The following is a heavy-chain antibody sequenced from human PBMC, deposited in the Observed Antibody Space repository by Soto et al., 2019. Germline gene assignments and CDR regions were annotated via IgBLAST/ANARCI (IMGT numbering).Heavy chain of an antibody. CDR2: IYSGNT. D-gene: IGHD4-17*01. J-gene: IGHJ4*02. CDR1: GGSISGYY. CDR3: ARRYGYYFDY. Sequence: SETLSLTCTISGGSISGYYWTWIRQSPGKGLEYIGYIYSGNTNYNPSLNSRVTISVDTSKNQLSLKLSSVTAADTAVYYCARRYGYYFDYWGQGTLVTVSS. V-gene: IGHV4-59*08.